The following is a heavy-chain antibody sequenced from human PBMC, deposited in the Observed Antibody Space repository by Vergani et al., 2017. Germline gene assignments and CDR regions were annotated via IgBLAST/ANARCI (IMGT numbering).Heavy chain of an antibody. CDR3: ARDIFMLQGLVSDY. D-gene: IGHD2-8*01. Sequence: QLQRVESGGGVVQPGGSLRLSCAASGFTFSSYAMPWFRQAPGKGLEWGAVISYDGSNKYYADSVKGRFTISRDNSKNTLYLQMNSLRAEDTAVYYCARDIFMLQGLVSDYWGQGTLVTVSS. V-gene: IGHV3-30*01. CDR2: ISYDGSNK. J-gene: IGHJ4*02. CDR1: GFTFSSYA.